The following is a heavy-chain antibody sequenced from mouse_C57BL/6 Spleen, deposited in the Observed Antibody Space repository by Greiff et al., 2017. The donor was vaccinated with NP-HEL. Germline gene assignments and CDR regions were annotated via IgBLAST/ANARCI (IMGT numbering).Heavy chain of an antibody. D-gene: IGHD1-1*01. CDR2: INPSNGGT. CDR1: GYTFSSYW. Sequence: QVQLQQPGTELVKPGASVKLSCKASGYTFSSYWMHWVKQRPGQGLEWIGNINPSNGGTNYNEKFKSKATLTVDKSSSTAYMQLSSLTSEDSAVYYCASSNYGSPWFAYWGQGTLVTVSA. V-gene: IGHV1-53*01. CDR3: ASSNYGSPWFAY. J-gene: IGHJ3*01.